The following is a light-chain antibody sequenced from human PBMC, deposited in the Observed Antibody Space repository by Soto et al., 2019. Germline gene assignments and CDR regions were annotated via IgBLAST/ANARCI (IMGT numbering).Light chain of an antibody. CDR2: GAS. CDR1: QSVSSSY. J-gene: IGKJ2*01. CDR3: QQYGSSPVT. Sequence: EIVLTQSPGTLSLSPGERATLSCRASQSVSSSYLARYQQKPGQAPRLLIYGASSRATGIPDRFSGSGSGTDFTLTISRLEPEDFAVYYCQQYGSSPVTFGQGTKLEIK. V-gene: IGKV3-20*01.